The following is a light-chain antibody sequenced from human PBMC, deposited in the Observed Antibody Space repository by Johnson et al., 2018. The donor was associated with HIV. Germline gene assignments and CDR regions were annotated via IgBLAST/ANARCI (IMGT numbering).Light chain of an antibody. J-gene: IGLJ1*01. Sequence: QSVLTQPPSVSAAPGQTVTISCSGSSSNIGNNYVSWYQQLPGTAPKLLIYDNNKRPSVIPDRFSCSKSGTSATLGITGLQTGDEADYYCGTWDTSLSAGVFGPGTKVSVL. CDR1: SSNIGNNY. CDR3: GTWDTSLSAGV. CDR2: DNN. V-gene: IGLV1-51*01.